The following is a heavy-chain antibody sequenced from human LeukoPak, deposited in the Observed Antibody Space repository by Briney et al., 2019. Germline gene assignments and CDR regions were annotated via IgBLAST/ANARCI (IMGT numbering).Heavy chain of an antibody. J-gene: IGHJ6*04. CDR2: IKQDGSDK. V-gene: IGHV3-7*03. D-gene: IGHD2-2*01. Sequence: GGSLRLSCAASGFTFSAYWMSWVRQAPGKGLEWVANIKQDGSDKYYVDSVKGRFTISRDNAKNSLYLQTNSLRAEDTAVYYCARRALRYCSSTSCPAQYYGVDVWGKGTTVTVSS. CDR1: GFTFSAYW. CDR3: ARRALRYCSSTSCPAQYYGVDV.